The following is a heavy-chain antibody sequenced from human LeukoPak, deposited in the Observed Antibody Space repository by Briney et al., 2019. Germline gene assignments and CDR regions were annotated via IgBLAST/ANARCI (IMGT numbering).Heavy chain of an antibody. CDR3: ARERRAFDI. J-gene: IGHJ3*02. CDR2: IYYSGNT. Sequence: SETLSLTCTVSGDSISNNSWSWIRQPPGKGLEWIGCIYYSGNTNYNSSLKSRVTISVDTSKNQFSLKLSSVTAADTAVYYCARERRAFDIWGQGTMVTVSS. CDR1: GDSISNNS. V-gene: IGHV4-59*01.